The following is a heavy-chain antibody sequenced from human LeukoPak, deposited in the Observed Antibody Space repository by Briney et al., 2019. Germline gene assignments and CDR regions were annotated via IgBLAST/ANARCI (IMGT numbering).Heavy chain of an antibody. V-gene: IGHV1-69*13. Sequence: GASVKVSCTASGGTFSSYAITWVRQAPGQGLEWMGGIISIFGTANYAQKFQGRVTITADESTSTAYMELSSLRSEDTAVYYCAREFGFSSGWYGPRYFDLWGRGTLVTVSS. J-gene: IGHJ2*01. CDR3: AREFGFSSGWYGPRYFDL. CDR2: IISIFGTA. CDR1: GGTFSSYA. D-gene: IGHD6-19*01.